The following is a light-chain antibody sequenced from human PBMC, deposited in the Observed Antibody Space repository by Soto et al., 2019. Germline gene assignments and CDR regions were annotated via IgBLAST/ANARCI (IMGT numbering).Light chain of an antibody. J-gene: IGKJ2*01. V-gene: IGKV3-15*01. CDR1: QSVSSN. CDR2: GAS. Sequence: EIVMTQSPVTLSVSPGGRVSLSCRASQSVSSNLAWYQQKPGQAPRLLIHGASTRATGIPARFSGSGSGTEFALTISSLQSEDFAVYYCQQYNNWPPYTFGQGTKVDIK. CDR3: QQYNNWPPYT.